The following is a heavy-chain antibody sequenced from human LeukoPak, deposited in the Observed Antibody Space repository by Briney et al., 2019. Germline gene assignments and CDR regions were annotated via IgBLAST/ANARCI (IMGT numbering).Heavy chain of an antibody. D-gene: IGHD5-24*01. Sequence: SGGSLRLSCAASGFTFSTYAMRWVRQAPGKGLEWVSVISSGGGVTHYADSVEGRFTISRDNSKNTLFLQVNSLRAEDTDVYYCANVRSMAVHPSYVDSSGQRTLVTVSS. J-gene: IGHJ4*02. CDR3: ANVRSMAVHPSYVDS. V-gene: IGHV3-23*01. CDR2: ISSGGGVT. CDR1: GFTFSTYA.